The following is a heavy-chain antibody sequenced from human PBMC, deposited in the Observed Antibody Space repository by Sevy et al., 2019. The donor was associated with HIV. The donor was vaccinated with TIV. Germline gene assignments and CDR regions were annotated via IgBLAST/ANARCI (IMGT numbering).Heavy chain of an antibody. CDR3: ARDDEPDYYCFDMDV. Sequence: GGSLRLSCAASGFTFSSYAMHWVRQAPGKGLEWVAVISYDGSNKYYADSVKGRFTISRDNSKNTLYLQMDGLRAEDTALDYCARDDEPDYYCFDMDVWGQGTTVTVSS. CDR1: GFTFSSYA. V-gene: IGHV3-30-3*01. CDR2: ISYDGSNK. J-gene: IGHJ6*02.